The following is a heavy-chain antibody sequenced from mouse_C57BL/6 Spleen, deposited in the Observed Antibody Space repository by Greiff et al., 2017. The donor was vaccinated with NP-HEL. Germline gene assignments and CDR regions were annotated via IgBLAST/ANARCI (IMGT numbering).Heavy chain of an antibody. V-gene: IGHV1-69*01. CDR3: ARRYYGSVDY. Sequence: QVQLQQPGAELVMPGASVKLSCKASGYTFTSYWMHWVKQRPGQGLEWIGEIDPSDSYTNYNQKFKGKSTLTVDKSSSTAYMQLSSLPSEDSAVYYCARRYYGSVDYWGQGTTLTVSS. J-gene: IGHJ2*01. CDR1: GYTFTSYW. D-gene: IGHD1-1*01. CDR2: IDPSDSYT.